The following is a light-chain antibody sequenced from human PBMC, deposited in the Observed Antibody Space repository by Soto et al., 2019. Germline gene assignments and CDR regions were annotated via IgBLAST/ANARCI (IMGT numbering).Light chain of an antibody. CDR1: QSVNSN. Sequence: EIVMTQSPATLSVSPGERATLSCRASQSVNSNLAWYQQKPGQAPRLLIYGASTRATGIPARFGGSGSGTVFTLTISSLQSEDFAVYYCQQYNNWPWTFCQGTKVEIK. V-gene: IGKV3-15*01. CDR3: QQYNNWPWT. J-gene: IGKJ1*01. CDR2: GAS.